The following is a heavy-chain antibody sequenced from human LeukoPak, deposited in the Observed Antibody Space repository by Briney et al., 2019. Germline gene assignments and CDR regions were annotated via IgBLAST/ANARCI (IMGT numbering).Heavy chain of an antibody. CDR3: ARPAGYSSSPEPFDY. J-gene: IGHJ4*02. V-gene: IGHV4-39*01. CDR1: GGSISSYY. Sequence: SETLSLTCTVSGGSISSYYWGWIRQPPGKGLEWIGSIYYSGSTYYNPSLKSRVTISVDTSKNQFSLKLNSVTAADTAVYYCARPAGYSSSPEPFDYWGQGTLVTVSS. D-gene: IGHD6-6*01. CDR2: IYYSGST.